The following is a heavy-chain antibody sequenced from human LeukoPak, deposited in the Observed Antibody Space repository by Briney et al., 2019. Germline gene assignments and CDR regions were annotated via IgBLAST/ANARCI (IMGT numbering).Heavy chain of an antibody. CDR2: INPSGGST. J-gene: IGHJ4*02. CDR3: ARRAGDYSHPYDY. D-gene: IGHD3-22*01. Sequence: ASVKVSCKASGYTFTSYYMHWLRQAPGQGLEWMGIINPSGGSTNYAQKFQGRVTMTRDMSTSTVYMELSSVRSEDTAVYYCARRAGDYSHPYDYWGQGTLVTVSS. V-gene: IGHV1-46*01. CDR1: GYTFTSYY.